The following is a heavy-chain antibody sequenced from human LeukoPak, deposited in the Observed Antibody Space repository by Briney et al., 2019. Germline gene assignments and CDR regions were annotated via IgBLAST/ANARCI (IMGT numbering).Heavy chain of an antibody. CDR3: ARGTTYYYDSSGYR. J-gene: IGHJ4*02. CDR1: GGSISSGGYS. D-gene: IGHD3-22*01. V-gene: IGHV4-31*03. Sequence: SETLSLTCTASGGSISSGGYSWSWIRQHPGKGLEWIGYIYYSGSTYYNPSLKSRVTISVDTSKNQFSLKLSSVTAADTAVYYCARGTTYYYDSSGYRWGQGTLVTVSS. CDR2: IYYSGST.